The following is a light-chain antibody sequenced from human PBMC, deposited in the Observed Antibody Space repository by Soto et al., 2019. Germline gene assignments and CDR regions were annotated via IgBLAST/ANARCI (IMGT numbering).Light chain of an antibody. Sequence: DIQMTQSPSSLSTSVGDRVTITCRASQSIDSSLNWYQQKPGKAPKLLIYGASNLQTGVPSXYSGSGSGTDFSLSISSLQPEDFATYYCQQGRTTPYVFGQGAKLEIK. V-gene: IGKV1-39*01. CDR1: QSIDSS. J-gene: IGKJ2*01. CDR2: GAS. CDR3: QQGRTTPYV.